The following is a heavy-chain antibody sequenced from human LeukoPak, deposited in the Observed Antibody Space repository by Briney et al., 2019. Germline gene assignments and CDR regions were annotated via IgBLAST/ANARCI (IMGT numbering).Heavy chain of an antibody. CDR1: GGSISSYY. Sequence: SSETLSLTCTVSGGSISSYYWSWIRQPPGKGLEWIGYIYYSGSTNHNPSLKSRVTISVDTSKNQFSLKLSSVTAADTAVYYCARHRRGYGPDYWGQGTLVTVSS. CDR2: IYYSGST. D-gene: IGHD5-18*01. J-gene: IGHJ4*02. CDR3: ARHRRGYGPDY. V-gene: IGHV4-59*08.